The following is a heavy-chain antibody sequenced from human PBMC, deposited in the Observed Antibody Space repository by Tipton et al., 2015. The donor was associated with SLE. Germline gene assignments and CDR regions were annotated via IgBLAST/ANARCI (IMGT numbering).Heavy chain of an antibody. V-gene: IGHV3-11*01. CDR3: TRDTMFQGVFEH. CDR2: ISSGSHSM. J-gene: IGHJ4*02. Sequence: SLRLSCAASGFVFSDYYMSWIRQAPGKGLEWVSYISSGSHSMYYADSVEGRFTISKDNSKNTLYLQLNSLRGEDTAIYYCTRDTMFQGVFEHWGQGTLATVSS. CDR1: GFVFSDYY. D-gene: IGHD3-10*01.